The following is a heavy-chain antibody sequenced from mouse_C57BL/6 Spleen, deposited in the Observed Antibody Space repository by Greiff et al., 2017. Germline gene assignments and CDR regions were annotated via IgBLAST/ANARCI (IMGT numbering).Heavy chain of an antibody. Sequence: VQLQQSGPGLVQPSQSLSITCTVSGFSLTSYGVHWVRQSPGKGLEWLGVIWSGGSTDYNAAFISRLSISKDNSKSQVFFKMNSLQADDTAIYYCASYYGSKRGFAYWGQGTLVTVSA. J-gene: IGHJ3*01. CDR2: IWSGGST. CDR3: ASYYGSKRGFAY. V-gene: IGHV2-2*01. D-gene: IGHD1-1*01. CDR1: GFSLTSYG.